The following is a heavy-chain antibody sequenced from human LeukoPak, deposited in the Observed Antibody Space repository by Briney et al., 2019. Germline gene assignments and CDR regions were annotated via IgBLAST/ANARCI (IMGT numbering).Heavy chain of an antibody. D-gene: IGHD3-3*01. CDR3: AAEYLGV. Sequence: GASVKVSCKASGYTFTGYYIYWVRQAPGQGLEWMGWINPNSGGTKYAQKFQGRVSMTRDTSITTAYMELSRLRSDDTAVYYCAAEYLGVWGQGTLVTVSS. CDR1: GYTFTGYY. J-gene: IGHJ4*02. V-gene: IGHV1-2*02. CDR2: INPNSGGT.